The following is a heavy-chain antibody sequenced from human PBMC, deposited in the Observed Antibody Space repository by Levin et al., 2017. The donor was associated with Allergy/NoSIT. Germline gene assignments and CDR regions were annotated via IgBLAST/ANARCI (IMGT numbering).Heavy chain of an antibody. V-gene: IGHV3-33*01. CDR2: IWYDGSNK. Sequence: GGSLRLSCAASGFTFSSYGMHWVRQAPGKGLEWVAVIWYDGSNKYYADSVKGRFTISRGNSKNTLYLQMNSLRAEDTAVYYCAREPPEQPYYDSSGYYSGFDYWGQGTLVTVSS. J-gene: IGHJ4*02. CDR1: GFTFSSYG. D-gene: IGHD3-22*01. CDR3: AREPPEQPYYDSSGYYSGFDY.